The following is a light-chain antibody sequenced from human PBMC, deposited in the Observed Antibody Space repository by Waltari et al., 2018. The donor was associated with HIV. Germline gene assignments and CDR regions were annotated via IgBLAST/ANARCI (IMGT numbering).Light chain of an antibody. Sequence: SALSQPPSVSGSPGQTITVPCGGTSSDIGTYKLVSWYQQHPGKAPKLMISEVNNRPSGVSDRFSGSKSGNTASLTISGLQAEDEADYYCCSYASSLSWVFGGGTKVTVL. V-gene: IGLV2-23*02. CDR3: CSYASSLSWV. CDR2: EVN. CDR1: SSDIGTYKL. J-gene: IGLJ3*02.